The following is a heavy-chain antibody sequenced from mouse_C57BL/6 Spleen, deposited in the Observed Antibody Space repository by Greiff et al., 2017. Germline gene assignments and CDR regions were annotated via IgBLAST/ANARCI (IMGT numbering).Heavy chain of an antibody. D-gene: IGHD4-1*01. J-gene: IGHJ3*01. V-gene: IGHV3-6*01. CDR3: ARDPGTRFAY. CDR1: GYSITSGYY. Sequence: EVKLQESGPGLVKPSQSLSLTCSVTGYSITSGYYWNWIRQFPGNKLEWMGYISYDGSNNYNPSLKNRISITRDTSKNQFFLKLNSVTTEDTATYYCARDPGTRFAYWGQGTLVTVSA. CDR2: ISYDGSN.